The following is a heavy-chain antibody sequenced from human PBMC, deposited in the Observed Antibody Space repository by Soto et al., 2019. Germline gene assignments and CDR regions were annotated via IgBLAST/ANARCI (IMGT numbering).Heavy chain of an antibody. V-gene: IGHV4-61*01. CDR2: VYYSGTT. D-gene: IGHD4-17*01. CDR3: ARTTAVPNSLRSRYFFDY. J-gene: IGHJ4*02. Sequence: SETLSLTCSVSGVSVSYKTYYLRWIRQPPGKRLEWIGYVYYSGTTNYNPSLKSRVTISVDLSKNQFSPRLSSVTTADTALYYCARTTAVPNSLRSRYFFDYWGQGTLVTVSS. CDR1: GVSVSYKTYY.